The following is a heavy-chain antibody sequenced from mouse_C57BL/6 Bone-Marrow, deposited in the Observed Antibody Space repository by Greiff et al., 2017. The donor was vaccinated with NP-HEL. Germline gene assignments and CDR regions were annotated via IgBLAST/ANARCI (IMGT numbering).Heavy chain of an antibody. V-gene: IGHV1-74*01. J-gene: IGHJ2*01. D-gene: IGHD1-2*01. CDR2: IHPSNGDT. CDR1: GYTFTSYW. Sequence: QVQLQQPGPELVKPGASVKVSCKASGYTFTSYWMHWVKQRPGQGLEWIGRIHPSNGDTNYNRKFKGKATLTVDKSSSTAYMQLRSLTSEDSAVEYCAISHCSGRSQYYFDYWGQGTPLTVSA. CDR3: AISHCSGRSQYYFDY.